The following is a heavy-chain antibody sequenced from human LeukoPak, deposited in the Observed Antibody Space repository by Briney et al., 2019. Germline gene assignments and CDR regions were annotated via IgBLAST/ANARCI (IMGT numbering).Heavy chain of an antibody. CDR2: ISYDGSNK. CDR1: RFTFSSFG. D-gene: IGHD3-10*01. Sequence: GGSLRLSCAASRFTFSSFGMHWVRQAPGKGPEWVAVISYDGSNKYYADSVKGRFTISRDNSKNTLYLQMNSLRAEDTAVYYCAKGRYYGSGNSFAYCQHWGQGTLVTVSS. V-gene: IGHV3-30*18. J-gene: IGHJ1*01. CDR3: AKGRYYGSGNSFAYCQH.